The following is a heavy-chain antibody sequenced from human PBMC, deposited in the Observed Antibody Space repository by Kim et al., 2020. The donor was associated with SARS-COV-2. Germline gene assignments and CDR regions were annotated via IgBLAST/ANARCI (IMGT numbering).Heavy chain of an antibody. CDR3: ARAGQYYDFWSGYHRTHYYFDY. D-gene: IGHD3-3*01. V-gene: IGHV1-2*02. CDR1: GYTFTGYY. J-gene: IGHJ4*02. Sequence: ASVKVSCKASGYTFTGYYMHWVRQAPGQGLEWMGWINPNSGGTNYAQKFQGRVTMTRDTSISTAYMELSRLRSDDTAVYYCARAGQYYDFWSGYHRTHYYFDYWGQGTLVTVSS. CDR2: INPNSGGT.